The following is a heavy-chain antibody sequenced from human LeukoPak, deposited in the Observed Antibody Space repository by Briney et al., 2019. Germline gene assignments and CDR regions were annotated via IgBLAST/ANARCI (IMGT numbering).Heavy chain of an antibody. CDR3: AKGRVATPFDY. Sequence: PGGSLRLSCAASGFTFSSYGMHWVRQAPGKGLEWVAFIRYDGSNKYYADSVKGRFTISRDNSKNTLYLQMNSLRDTAIYYCAKGRVATPFDYWGQGTLVTVSS. J-gene: IGHJ4*02. D-gene: IGHD5-12*01. CDR1: GFTFSSYG. CDR2: IRYDGSNK. V-gene: IGHV3-30*02.